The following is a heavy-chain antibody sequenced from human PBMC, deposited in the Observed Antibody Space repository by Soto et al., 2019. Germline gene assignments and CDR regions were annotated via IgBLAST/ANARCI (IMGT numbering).Heavy chain of an antibody. Sequence: QVQLVESGGGVVQPGRSLRLSCAASGFTFSSYGMHWVRQAPGKGLEWVAVIWYDGSNKYYADSVKGRFTISRDNSKNTLYLKMNSLSAEDTAVYYCARDGVAVAGTDYYYYGRDVWGRGTTVTVSS. CDR2: IWYDGSNK. J-gene: IGHJ6*02. CDR3: ARDGVAVAGTDYYYYGRDV. D-gene: IGHD6-19*01. CDR1: GFTFSSYG. V-gene: IGHV3-33*01.